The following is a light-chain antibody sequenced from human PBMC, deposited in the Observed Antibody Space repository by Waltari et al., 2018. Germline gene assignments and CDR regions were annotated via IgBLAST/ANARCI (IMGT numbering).Light chain of an antibody. Sequence: QSALTQPPSASGSPGQSVTISCTGTSSDVGGYNYGSWYQQHPGKAPKLMIYEVSKRPSGVPDRFSGSKSGNTASLTVSGLQAEDEADYYCSSYAGSKGVFGTGTKVTVL. CDR1: SSDVGGYNY. CDR2: EVS. J-gene: IGLJ1*01. V-gene: IGLV2-8*01. CDR3: SSYAGSKGV.